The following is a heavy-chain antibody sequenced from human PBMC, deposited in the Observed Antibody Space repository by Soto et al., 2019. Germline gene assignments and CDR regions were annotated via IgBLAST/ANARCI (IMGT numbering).Heavy chain of an antibody. CDR1: AFTFSTYA. V-gene: IGHV3-23*01. CDR2: VSGSGGRT. Sequence: EVQLLESGGGFVKPGGSLRLSCAASAFTFSTYAMTWVRQAPGKGLEWVSSVSGSGGRTYYADSVKGRCTISRDNSKITLYLHMNSLRADYTAVYFCSKTSATCSFIRGFRPFALDVRSQGTTVTVSS. D-gene: IGHD2-15*01. CDR3: SKTSATCSFIRGFRPFALDV. J-gene: IGHJ6*02.